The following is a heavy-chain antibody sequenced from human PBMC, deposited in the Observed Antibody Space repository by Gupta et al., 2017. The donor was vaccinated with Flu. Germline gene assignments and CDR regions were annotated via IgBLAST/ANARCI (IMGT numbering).Heavy chain of an antibody. CDR1: GLTVNDAW. CDR3: TTEGYSTVSYYSDY. V-gene: IGHV3-15*01. Sequence: EVRLVESGGGLVKPGASLRLSCTASGLTVNDAWMSWVRQAPGKGLEWVGRIKNKVDGGTTDFAAPVKGRFTISRDDSRNTVYLQMKSLKTEDTAVYYCTTEGYSTVSYYSDYWGQGTVVTVSS. CDR2: IKNKVDGGTT. J-gene: IGHJ4*02. D-gene: IGHD1-26*01.